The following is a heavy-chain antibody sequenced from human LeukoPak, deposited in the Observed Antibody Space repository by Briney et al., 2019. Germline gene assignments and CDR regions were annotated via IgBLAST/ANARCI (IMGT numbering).Heavy chain of an antibody. V-gene: IGHV3-33*02. D-gene: IGHD1-26*01. CDR2: IWFDGSNE. CDR1: GFNFSYYA. Sequence: PGGSLRLSCTASGFNFSYYAMHWVRQAPGKGLAWVALIWFDGSNEYYEDSAKGRFTISRDNSKDTVFLQMNSLTVDDTAVYFCARLVGGTTGATDSRGQGSLVSVS. CDR3: ARLVGGTTGATDS. J-gene: IGHJ4*02.